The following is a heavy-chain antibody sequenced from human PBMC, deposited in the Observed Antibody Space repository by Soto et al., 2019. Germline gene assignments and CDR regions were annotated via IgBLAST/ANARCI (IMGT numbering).Heavy chain of an antibody. CDR1: GITISNYP. V-gene: IGHV3-23*01. D-gene: IGHD3-16*02. CDR3: GKDDGGYPSTAPH. J-gene: IGHJ4*02. Sequence: EVQLLESGGGLVQPGGSLRLSCAASGITISNYPMSWVRQAPGKGLDWVSGISGSGDRTYYADSAKGRFTISKDISRNALALQPDSLGVEDTAVYFCGKDDGGYPSTAPHWGQGTLVTVSS. CDR2: ISGSGDRT.